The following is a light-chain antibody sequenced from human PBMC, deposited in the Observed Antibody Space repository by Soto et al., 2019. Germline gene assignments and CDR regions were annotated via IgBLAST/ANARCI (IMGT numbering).Light chain of an antibody. Sequence: DVVMTQSPLSLSVTLGQPATISCRSSQGLVYSDGNTFLNWFHQRPGQSPRRLIYQVSNRDSGVPDRFSGSGSGTDYTLTISMVEAEDVAIYYCVQGTHWPWTFGQGTKVEIK. CDR3: VQGTHWPWT. CDR2: QVS. J-gene: IGKJ1*01. CDR1: QGLVYSDGNTF. V-gene: IGKV2-30*01.